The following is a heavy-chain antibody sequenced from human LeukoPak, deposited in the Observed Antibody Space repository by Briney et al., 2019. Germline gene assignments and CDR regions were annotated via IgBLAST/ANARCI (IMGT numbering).Heavy chain of an antibody. D-gene: IGHD6-19*01. CDR1: GFTFSSYW. V-gene: IGHV3-7*01. CDR3: AREGRGWYIYYYYMDV. J-gene: IGHJ6*03. CDR2: IKQDGSEK. Sequence: GGSLRLSCAASGFTFSSYWMSWVRQAPGKGLEWVANIKQDGSEKYYADSVKGRFTISRDNAKNSLYLQMNSLRAEDTAVYYCAREGRGWYIYYYYMDVWGKGTTVTVSS.